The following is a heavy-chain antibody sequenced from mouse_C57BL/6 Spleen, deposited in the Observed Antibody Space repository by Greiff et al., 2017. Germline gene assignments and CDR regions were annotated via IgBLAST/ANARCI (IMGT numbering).Heavy chain of an antibody. D-gene: IGHD1-1*01. CDR1: GYTFTDYY. CDR3: ARGDGRHAMDY. V-gene: IGHV1-26*01. Sequence: EVQLQQSGPELVKPGASVKISCKASGYTFTDYYMNWVKQSHGKSLEWIGDINPNNGGTSYNQKFKGKATLTVDKSSSTAYMELRSLTSEDSAVYYCARGDGRHAMDYWGQGTSVTVSS. CDR2: INPNNGGT. J-gene: IGHJ4*01.